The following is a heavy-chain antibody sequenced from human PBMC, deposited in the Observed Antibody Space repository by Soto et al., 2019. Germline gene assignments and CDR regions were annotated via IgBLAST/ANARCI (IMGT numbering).Heavy chain of an antibody. CDR3: ARGLSVTLFDY. Sequence: QVQLQESGPGLVKPSQTLSLTCTVSGGSISSGGYYWTWIRQYPGKGLEWIGYIYYSGSTFYNPSFKSRVSISVDTSKNQFSLNLSSVTAADTAVYYCARGLSVTLFDYWGQGTLVTVSS. V-gene: IGHV4-31*03. CDR1: GGSISSGGYY. CDR2: IYYSGST. J-gene: IGHJ4*02. D-gene: IGHD4-17*01.